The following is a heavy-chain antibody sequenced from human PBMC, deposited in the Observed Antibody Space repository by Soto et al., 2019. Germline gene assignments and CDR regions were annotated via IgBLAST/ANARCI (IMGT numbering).Heavy chain of an antibody. CDR2: ISYDGSNK. CDR3: ARTQSSGYYGALRY. CDR1: GFTFSDYA. J-gene: IGHJ4*02. V-gene: IGHV3-30-3*01. Sequence: QVQLVESGGGVVQPGRSLRLSCAASGFTFSDYAMHWVRQAPGKGLEWVALISYDGSNKYYADSVKGRFTISRDNSKNTLYLQMNRLRAEDTAVYYCARTQSSGYYGALRYWGQGTLVTVSS. D-gene: IGHD3-22*01.